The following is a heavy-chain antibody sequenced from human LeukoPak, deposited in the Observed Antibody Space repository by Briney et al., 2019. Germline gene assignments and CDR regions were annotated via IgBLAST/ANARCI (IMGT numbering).Heavy chain of an antibody. D-gene: IGHD6-19*01. V-gene: IGHV3-48*01. J-gene: IGHJ4*02. CDR2: ISSGSSSI. Sequence: GGSLRLSCAAAGLTFSTYSMNWVRQAPGKGVVGVSYISSGSSSIYYADSVKGRFTISRDNAKYSLYLQMNRLRAADTAVYYCARDPAGAGIYYDYWGQGTLVTVSS. CDR3: ARDPAGAGIYYDY. CDR1: GLTFSTYS.